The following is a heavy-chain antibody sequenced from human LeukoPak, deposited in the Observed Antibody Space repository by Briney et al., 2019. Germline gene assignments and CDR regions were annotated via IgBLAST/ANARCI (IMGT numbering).Heavy chain of an antibody. D-gene: IGHD3-22*01. Sequence: ASVKVSCKASGYTFTTYAMNWVRQAPGQGLEWMGWINTNTGNPTYAQGFTGRFVFSLDTSVSTAYLHISSLKAEDTAVYYCARVVDYYDSSGPRGWDAFDIWGQGTMVTVSS. V-gene: IGHV7-4-1*02. CDR1: GYTFTTYA. J-gene: IGHJ3*02. CDR2: INTNTGNP. CDR3: ARVVDYYDSSGPRGWDAFDI.